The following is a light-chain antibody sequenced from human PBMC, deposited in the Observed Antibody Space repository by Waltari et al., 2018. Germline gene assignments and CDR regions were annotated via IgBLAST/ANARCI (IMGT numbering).Light chain of an antibody. CDR1: QDIANY. V-gene: IGKV1-33*01. J-gene: IGKJ5*01. CDR3: QQYDHMPIT. Sequence: DTQMTQSPPSLSASVGDRVTITCQASQDIANYLGWYQKKPGKDPKLLIYDASTLATGVPSRFSVRGSGTDFTLIITGLQPEDVATYYCQQYDHMPITFGQGTRAEIE. CDR2: DAS.